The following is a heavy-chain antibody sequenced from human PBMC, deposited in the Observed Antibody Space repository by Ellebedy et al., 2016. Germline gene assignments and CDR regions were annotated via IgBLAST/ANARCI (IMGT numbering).Heavy chain of an antibody. CDR3: AREDNVLVPASIGGFDL. V-gene: IGHV4-34*01. D-gene: IGHD2-2*01. CDR2: INQSGSA. CDR1: GGSFSGYY. Sequence: SETLSLTCAVYGGSFSGYYWSWIRQSPQKGLEWIGEINQSGSANYNPSLKSRVSISIDTSKSQFSLNLNSVTAADTAVYYCAREDNVLVPASIGGFDLWGRGTLVTVSS. J-gene: IGHJ2*01.